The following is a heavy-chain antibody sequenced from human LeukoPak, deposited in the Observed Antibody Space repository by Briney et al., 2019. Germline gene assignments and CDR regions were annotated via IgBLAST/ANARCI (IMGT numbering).Heavy chain of an antibody. CDR1: GGSISSYY. CDR2: IYYSGST. D-gene: IGHD1-26*01. J-gene: IGHJ6*03. Sequence: SETLSLTCTVSGGSISSYYWSWIRQPPRKALEWGGYIYYSGSTNYNPSLKGRVTISGDTSQNQFSLKLSCVTAADTAVYYCARHSGSSSGYYYYMDVWGKGTTVTVSS. CDR3: ARHSGSSSGYYYYMDV. V-gene: IGHV4-59*08.